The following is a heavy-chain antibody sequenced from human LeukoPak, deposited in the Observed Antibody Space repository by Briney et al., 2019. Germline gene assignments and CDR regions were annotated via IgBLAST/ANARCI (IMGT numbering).Heavy chain of an antibody. Sequence: SVKVSCKASGGTFSSYAISWVRQAPGHGLELVGAITPIFGTPNYVEKFQGRVTISADESTSTAYMELSSLTSEDTAVYYCTRSTKVVSRTFDYWGQGTLVTVSS. CDR3: TRSTKVVSRTFDY. V-gene: IGHV1-69*13. D-gene: IGHD4-23*01. CDR2: ITPIFGTP. CDR1: GGTFSSYA. J-gene: IGHJ4*02.